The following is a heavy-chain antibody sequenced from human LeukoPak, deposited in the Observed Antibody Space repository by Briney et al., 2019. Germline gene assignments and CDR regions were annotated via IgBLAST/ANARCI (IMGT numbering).Heavy chain of an antibody. CDR3: ARGRTYYYDSSGYPFDY. CDR2: ISSSSSYI. J-gene: IGHJ4*02. Sequence: GGSLRLSCAASGFTFSSYSTNWVRQAPGKGLEWVSSISSSSSYIYYADSVKGRFTISRDNAKNSLYLQMNSLRAEDTAVYYCARGRTYYYDSSGYPFDYWGQGTLVTVSS. V-gene: IGHV3-21*01. CDR1: GFTFSSYS. D-gene: IGHD3-22*01.